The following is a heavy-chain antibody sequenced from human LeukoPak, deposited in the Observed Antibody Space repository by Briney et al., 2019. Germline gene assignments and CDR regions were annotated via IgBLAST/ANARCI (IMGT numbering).Heavy chain of an antibody. V-gene: IGHV4-39*07. J-gene: IGHJ4*02. D-gene: IGHD1-7*01. CDR2: IYYRGST. Sequence: AETLSLTCTVSGGSISSISYYGGWIRQPPGKGLEWIGHIYYRGSTFYNPSLRGRVTISVDTSKNHFSVKLTSVTTADTAVYYCARLYGNFQNYYDYWGQGTLVTVSS. CDR3: ARLYGNFQNYYDY. CDR1: GGSISSISYY.